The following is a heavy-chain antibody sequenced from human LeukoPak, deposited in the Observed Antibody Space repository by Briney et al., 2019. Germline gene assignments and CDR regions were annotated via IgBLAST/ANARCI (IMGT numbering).Heavy chain of an antibody. CDR1: GFAFSGHE. Sequence: GGSLRLSCAASGFAFSGHEMNWVRQAPGKGLEWVSYISISGSTILYADSVRGRFTTSRDNAKNSLYLQMNSLRAEDTAVYYCARGGSSGYDYNAFDMWGQGTVVTVSS. CDR3: ARGGSSGYDYNAFDM. J-gene: IGHJ3*02. D-gene: IGHD3-22*01. CDR2: ISISGSTI. V-gene: IGHV3-48*03.